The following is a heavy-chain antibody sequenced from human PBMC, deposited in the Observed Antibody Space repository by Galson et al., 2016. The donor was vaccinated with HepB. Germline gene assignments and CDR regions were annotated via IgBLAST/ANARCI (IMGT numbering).Heavy chain of an antibody. CDR2: SRNKARSYTT. CDR3: AKIDPSTWRDS. Sequence: SLRLSCAVSGFSFGDHYMDWVRQAPGKGLDWVGRSRNKARSYTTAYAASGRGRFTISRDNSKNSVYLQMNSLKSEDTAVYHCAKIDPSTWRDSWGQGTLGAVSS. D-gene: IGHD6-13*01. J-gene: IGHJ4*02. V-gene: IGHV3-72*01. CDR1: GFSFGDHY.